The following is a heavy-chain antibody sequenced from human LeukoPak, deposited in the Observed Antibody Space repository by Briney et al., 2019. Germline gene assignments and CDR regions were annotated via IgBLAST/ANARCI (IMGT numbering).Heavy chain of an antibody. CDR1: GGSISSGDYY. CDR3: ARAHYPYYFDY. J-gene: IGHJ4*02. D-gene: IGHD1-26*01. V-gene: IGHV4-30-4*01. Sequence: PSETLSLTCSVSGGSISSGDYYWSWIRQPPGKGLEWIGYIYYSGSTYYNPSLKSRVTISVDTSKNQFSLRLSSVTAADTAVYYCARAHYPYYFDYWGQGTLVTVSS. CDR2: IYYSGST.